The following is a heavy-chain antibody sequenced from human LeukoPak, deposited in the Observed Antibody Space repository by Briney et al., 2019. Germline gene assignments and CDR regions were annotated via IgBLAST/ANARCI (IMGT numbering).Heavy chain of an antibody. V-gene: IGHV1-2*02. Sequence: ASVKVSCKASGYTFTDHYMHWVRQAPGQGLEWVGWIKPDSGGTHYSQKFQGRVTLTTDTSSRTAYMELGGLRSDDSAVYFCARDHNWGPDYWGQGTLVTVSS. CDR2: IKPDSGGT. D-gene: IGHD7-27*01. CDR1: GYTFTDHY. CDR3: ARDHNWGPDY. J-gene: IGHJ4*02.